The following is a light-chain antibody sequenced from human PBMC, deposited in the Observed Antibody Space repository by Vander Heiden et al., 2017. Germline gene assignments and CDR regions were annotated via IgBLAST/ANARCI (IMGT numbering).Light chain of an antibody. CDR2: LEGSGSY. Sequence: QPVLTQSSSASASLGSSVKLTCTLSSGHSSYIIAWHQQQPGKAPRYLMKLEGSGSYNKGSGVPDRFSGSSSGADRYLTFSNLQSEDEADYYCETWDSSGVFGGGTKLTVL. V-gene: IGLV4-60*03. J-gene: IGLJ3*02. CDR1: SGHSSYI. CDR3: ETWDSSGV.